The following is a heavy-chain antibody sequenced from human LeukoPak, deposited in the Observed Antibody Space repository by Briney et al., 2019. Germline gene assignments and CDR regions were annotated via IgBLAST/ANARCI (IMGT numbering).Heavy chain of an antibody. Sequence: GGSLRLSCAASGFTFSSYWMNWVRQAPGKGLEWVANIKQDGSEIYYVDSVKGRFTISRDNAKNSLYLQMNSLRAEDTALYHCARNNGMDVWGQGTTVIVSS. CDR1: GFTFSSYW. J-gene: IGHJ6*02. CDR2: IKQDGSEI. CDR3: ARNNGMDV. V-gene: IGHV3-7*03.